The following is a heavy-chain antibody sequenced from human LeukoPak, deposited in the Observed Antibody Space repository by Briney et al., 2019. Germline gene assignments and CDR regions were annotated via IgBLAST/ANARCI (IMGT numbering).Heavy chain of an antibody. J-gene: IGHJ5*02. V-gene: IGHV3-21*01. Sequence: GGSLRLSCAASGFTFSSYSMNWVRQAPGKGLEWVSSISSSSSYIYYADSVKGRFTISRDNAKNSLYLQMNSLRAEDTAVYYCAKDLQYSSSYNWFDPWGQGTLVTVSS. CDR2: ISSSSSYI. CDR3: AKDLQYSSSYNWFDP. CDR1: GFTFSSYS. D-gene: IGHD6-13*01.